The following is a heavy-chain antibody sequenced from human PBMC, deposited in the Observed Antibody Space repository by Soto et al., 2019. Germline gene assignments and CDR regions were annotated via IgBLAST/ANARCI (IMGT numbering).Heavy chain of an antibody. Sequence: GGSLRLSCIASEFTFFSSFMGWVRQAPGKGLEWVANINQDGSGTYYVDSVKGRFTISRDNAKDSLYLQMNSLRAEDTAVYYCARYFRGSGRYFFDHWGQGTLVTVSS. CDR3: ARYFRGSGRYFFDH. V-gene: IGHV3-7*03. D-gene: IGHD6-19*01. CDR1: EFTFFSSF. CDR2: INQDGSGT. J-gene: IGHJ4*02.